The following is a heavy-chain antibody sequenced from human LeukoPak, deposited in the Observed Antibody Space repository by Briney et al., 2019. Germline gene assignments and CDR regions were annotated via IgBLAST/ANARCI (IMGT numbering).Heavy chain of an antibody. D-gene: IGHD3-9*01. J-gene: IGHJ3*02. CDR2: INPKTGVP. CDR1: GYTFSVLY. Sequence: ASVKVSCKASGYTFSVLYMHWVRQAPGQGFEWMGWINPKTGVPHSAEKFQGRVTMTRDTSISTAYMDLNRLTSDDTAVYYCARGRTHFDWKAAFDIWGQGTMVTVSS. V-gene: IGHV1-2*02. CDR3: ARGRTHFDWKAAFDI.